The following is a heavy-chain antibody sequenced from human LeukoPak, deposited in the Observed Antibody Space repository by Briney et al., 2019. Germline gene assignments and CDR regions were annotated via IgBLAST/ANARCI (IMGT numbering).Heavy chain of an antibody. V-gene: IGHV3-7*01. Sequence: GGSLRLSCAASGFALSSSWMGWVRQAPGTGLEWVANIKEDGSVKHYVDSVKDRFTISRDNAKNSLYLQMNSLRTEDTALYYCARDSSGALDFWGQGTLVTVSS. J-gene: IGHJ4*02. CDR3: ARDSSGALDF. CDR2: IKEDGSVK. D-gene: IGHD7-27*01. CDR1: GFALSSSW.